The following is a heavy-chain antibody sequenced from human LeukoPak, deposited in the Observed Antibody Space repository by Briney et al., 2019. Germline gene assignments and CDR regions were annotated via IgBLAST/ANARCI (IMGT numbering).Heavy chain of an antibody. V-gene: IGHV3-53*01. D-gene: IGHD6-13*01. CDR1: GFTLSSNF. CDR3: ARDAAAQQLVHYFDD. Sequence: PGGSLRLSCAASGFTLSSNFMSWVRQAPGKGLEWVSLIYSGGRTYYADSVKGRFTISRDNSKNTLYLQMNSLRAEDTAVYYCARDAAAQQLVHYFDDWGEGTLVTVSS. CDR2: IYSGGRT. J-gene: IGHJ4*02.